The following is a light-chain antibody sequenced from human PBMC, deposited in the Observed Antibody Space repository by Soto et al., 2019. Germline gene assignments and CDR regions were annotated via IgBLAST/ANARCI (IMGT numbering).Light chain of an antibody. J-gene: IGLJ3*02. CDR3: SSYTSNSTPWV. V-gene: IGLV2-14*01. CDR1: SSDVGGYNY. Sequence: QSALTQPASVSGSPGQSITISCTGTSSDVGGYNYVSWYQQHPGKAPKLMIYEVSNRPSGVSNRFFGSKSGNTASLTISGLQAEDEADYYCSSYTSNSTPWVFGGGTQLTVL. CDR2: EVS.